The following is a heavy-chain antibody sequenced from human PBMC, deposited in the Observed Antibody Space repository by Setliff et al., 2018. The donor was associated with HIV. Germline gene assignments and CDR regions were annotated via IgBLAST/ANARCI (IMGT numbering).Heavy chain of an antibody. CDR2: IWYDGVTK. CDR1: GFIFGNFA. CDR3: ARDPPQSGYHMDV. J-gene: IGHJ6*03. V-gene: IGHV3-33*01. Sequence: GGSLRLSCAASGFIFGNFAMHWVRQAPGKGLEWMAIIWYDGVTKYYGDSVEGQFTISRDNSKNILYLQMNGLRVEDTAVYYCARDPPQSGYHMDVWGKGTTVTVSS.